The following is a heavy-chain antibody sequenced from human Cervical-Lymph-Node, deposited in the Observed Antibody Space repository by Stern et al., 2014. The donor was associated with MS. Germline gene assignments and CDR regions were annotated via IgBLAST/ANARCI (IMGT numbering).Heavy chain of an antibody. CDR2: LIPFFSAT. J-gene: IGHJ4*02. CDR3: ALRRSYYVY. Sequence: VQLVESGSEVKKPGSSVKVSCKASGDTFSNYALSWVRQAPGQGLEWVGGLIPFFSATRYGQKFQGRVTITPEESTGTAFMELTGLTSEDTAVYFCALRRSYYVYWGQGTLVTVSS. V-gene: IGHV1-69*01. CDR1: GDTFSNYA. D-gene: IGHD3-10*01.